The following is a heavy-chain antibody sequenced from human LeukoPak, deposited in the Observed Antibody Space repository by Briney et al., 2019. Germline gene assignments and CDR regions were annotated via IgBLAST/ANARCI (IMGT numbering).Heavy chain of an antibody. Sequence: ASVKVSCKVSGYTLTELSMHWVRQAPGQGLEWMGGFDPEDGETIYAQKFQGRVTMTEDTSTDTAYMELSSMRSEDTAVYYCATDRPSYYYDSSGYSYWGQGTLVTVSS. J-gene: IGHJ4*02. V-gene: IGHV1-24*01. CDR1: GYTLTELS. CDR2: FDPEDGET. CDR3: ATDRPSYYYDSSGYSY. D-gene: IGHD3-22*01.